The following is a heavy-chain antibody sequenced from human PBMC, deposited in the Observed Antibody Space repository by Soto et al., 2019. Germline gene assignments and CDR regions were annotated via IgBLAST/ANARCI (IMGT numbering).Heavy chain of an antibody. CDR1: GFSFSSYA. D-gene: IGHD6-13*01. V-gene: IGHV3-23*01. CDR2: ISGAGDRT. CDR3: AKATLGPLSSRSSDANHFDS. Sequence: EAQLLESGGSLVQPGGSLRLSCAASGFSFSSYAMNWVRQAPGKGLEWVSIISGAGDRTYYADSVKGRLTISRDNSKNILYLQMNSLRAEDTAVYHCAKATLGPLSSRSSDANHFDSWGQGTLVTVSS. J-gene: IGHJ4*02.